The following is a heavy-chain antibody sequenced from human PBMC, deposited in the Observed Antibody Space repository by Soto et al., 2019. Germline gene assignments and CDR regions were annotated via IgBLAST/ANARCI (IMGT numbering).Heavy chain of an antibody. CDR1: GGSISSSSYY. J-gene: IGHJ6*02. Sequence: PSETLSLTCTVSGGSISSSSYYWGWIRQSPGKGLEWIGSIYYSGSTYYNPSLKSRVTISVDTSKDQFSLKLTSVTAADTAVYYCARHVLVPAAIGGVDVWGQGTTVTVSS. V-gene: IGHV4-39*01. CDR3: ARHVLVPAAIGGVDV. CDR2: IYYSGST. D-gene: IGHD2-2*02.